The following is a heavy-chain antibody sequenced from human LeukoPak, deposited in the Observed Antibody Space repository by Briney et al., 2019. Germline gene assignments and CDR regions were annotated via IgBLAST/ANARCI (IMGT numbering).Heavy chain of an antibody. J-gene: IGHJ4*02. CDR1: GFTFDDYA. CDR2: ISWNSGSI. V-gene: IGHV3-9*01. D-gene: IGHD5-18*01. Sequence: GGSLRLSCAASGFTFDDYAMHWVRQAPGKGLEWVSGISWNSGSIGYADSVKGRFTISRDNAKNSLYLQMNSLRAEDTAVYYCAREGHVDTAMAGSFDYWGQGTLVTVSS. CDR3: AREGHVDTAMAGSFDY.